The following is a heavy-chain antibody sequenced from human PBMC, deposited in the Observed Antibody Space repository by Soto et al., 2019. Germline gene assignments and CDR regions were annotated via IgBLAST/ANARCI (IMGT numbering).Heavy chain of an antibody. CDR3: ASSYYYDSSGYWGGMDV. V-gene: IGHV3-33*01. CDR2: IWYDGSNK. CDR1: GFTFSSYG. Sequence: QVQLVESGGGVVQPGRSLRLSCAASGFTFSSYGMHWVRQAPGKGLEWVAVIWYDGSNKYYADSVKGRFTISRDNSKNTLYLQMNSLRAEDTAVYYCASSYYYDSSGYWGGMDVWGQGTTVTVSS. D-gene: IGHD3-22*01. J-gene: IGHJ6*02.